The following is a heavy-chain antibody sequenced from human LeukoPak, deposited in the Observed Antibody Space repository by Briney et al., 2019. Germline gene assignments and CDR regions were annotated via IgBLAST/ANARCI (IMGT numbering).Heavy chain of an antibody. J-gene: IGHJ4*02. CDR3: ARALWVDSSGYYYDY. D-gene: IGHD3-22*01. CDR1: GYTFTSYY. CDR2: INPSGGST. V-gene: IGHV1-46*01. Sequence: GASVTVSCTASGYTFTSYYMHWVRQAPGQGLEWMGIINPSGGSTSYAQKFQGRVTMTRDTSTSTVYMELSSLRSEDTAVYYCARALWVDSSGYYYDYWGQGTLVTVSS.